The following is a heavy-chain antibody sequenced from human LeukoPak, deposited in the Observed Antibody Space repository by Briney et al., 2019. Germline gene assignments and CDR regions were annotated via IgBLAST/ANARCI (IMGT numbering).Heavy chain of an antibody. CDR1: GGSISRYY. D-gene: IGHD3-22*01. J-gene: IGHJ4*02. V-gene: IGHV4-59*01. Sequence: SETLSLTCTVSGGSISRYYWSWLRQPPGKGREGIGYIYYSGSTNYHPSLKSRVTISVDTSNNQFSLKLSSVTAADTAVYYCARDTSGYRRGSFDYWGQGTLVTVSS. CDR2: IYYSGST. CDR3: ARDTSGYRRGSFDY.